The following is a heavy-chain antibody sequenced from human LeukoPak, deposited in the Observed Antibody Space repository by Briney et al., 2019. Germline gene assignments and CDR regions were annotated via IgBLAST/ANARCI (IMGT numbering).Heavy chain of an antibody. CDR2: IVVASGDT. CDR3: AADGGIRYSGFDWEGAYYYYYMDV. CDR1: GFTFTSSA. J-gene: IGHJ6*03. V-gene: IGHV1-58*01. D-gene: IGHD5-12*01. Sequence: SVKVSCKASGFTFTSSAVQWVRQARGQRLEWIGWIVVASGDTNYAQKFQERVTITRDMSTSTACMELSSLRSEDTAVYYCAADGGIRYSGFDWEGAYYYYYMDVWGKGTTVTVSS.